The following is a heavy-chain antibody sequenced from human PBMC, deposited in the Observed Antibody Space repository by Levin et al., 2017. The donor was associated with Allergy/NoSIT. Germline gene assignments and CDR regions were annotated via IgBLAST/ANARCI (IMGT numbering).Heavy chain of an antibody. CDR3: ARDNDPAMTTVTSEFDYAGGFDY. CDR1: GFTFSSYS. Sequence: GESLKISCAASGFTFSSYSMNWVRQAPGKGLEWVSSISSSSSYIYYADSVKGRFTISRDNAKNSLYLQMNSLRAEDTAVYYCARDNDPAMTTVTSEFDYAGGFDYWGQGTLVTVSS. V-gene: IGHV3-21*01. D-gene: IGHD4-17*01. CDR2: ISSSSSYI. J-gene: IGHJ4*02.